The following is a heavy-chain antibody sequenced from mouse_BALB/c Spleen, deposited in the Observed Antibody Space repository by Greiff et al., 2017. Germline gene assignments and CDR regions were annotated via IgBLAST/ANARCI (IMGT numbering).Heavy chain of an antibody. V-gene: IGHV1-54*01. Sequence: QVQLQQSGAELVRPGTSVKVSCKASGYAFTNYLIEWVKQRPGQGLEWIGVINPGSGGTNYNEKFKGKATLTADKSSSTAYMQLSSLTSDDSAVYFCARKVTTREFAYWGQGTLVTVSA. D-gene: IGHD2-2*01. CDR1: GYAFTNYL. CDR3: ARKVTTREFAY. J-gene: IGHJ3*01. CDR2: INPGSGGT.